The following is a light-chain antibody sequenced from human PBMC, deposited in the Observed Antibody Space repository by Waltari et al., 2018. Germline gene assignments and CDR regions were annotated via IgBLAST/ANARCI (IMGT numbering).Light chain of an antibody. CDR2: DVS. V-gene: IGLV2-11*01. J-gene: IGLJ3*02. CDR1: SSDVGGYDY. CDR3: CSYAGSYTVV. Sequence: QSALTQPRSVSGSPGQSVTISCTGTSSDVGGYDYVSWYQQHPGKAPKLMIYDVSKRPSVVPDRFTGSTSVNTASLTISGLQAEDEADYYCCSYAGSYTVVFGGGTKLTVL.